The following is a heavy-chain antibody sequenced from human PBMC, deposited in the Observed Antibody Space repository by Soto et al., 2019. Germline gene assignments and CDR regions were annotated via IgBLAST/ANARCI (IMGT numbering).Heavy chain of an antibody. CDR1: GVTFGNSA. CDR3: ARDQERLQIGGNEYNAMDV. Sequence: QVQLVQSGAEVKKPGSSVTVSCKASGVTFGNSAISWVRQAPGQGLEWMGGIIPIFPTPGYEQTFPGRVTITADESTSTAYSELTSLRYEDTAVYYCARDQERLQIGGNEYNAMDVWGKVNRVT. CDR2: IIPIFPTP. V-gene: IGHV1-69*12. J-gene: IGHJ6*04. D-gene: IGHD1-1*01.